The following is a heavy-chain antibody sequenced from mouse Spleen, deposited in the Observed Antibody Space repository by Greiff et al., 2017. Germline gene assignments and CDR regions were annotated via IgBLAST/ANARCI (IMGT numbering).Heavy chain of an antibody. CDR3: ARSGLGVDY. V-gene: IGHV5-17*02. D-gene: IGHD4-1*01. J-gene: IGHJ2*01. Sequence: DVMLVESGGGLVQPGGSRKLSCAASGFTFSSFGMHWVRQAPEKGLEWVAYISSGSSTIYYADTVKGRFTISRDNPKNTLFLQMTSLRSEDTAMYYCARSGLGVDYWGQGTTLTVSS. CDR2: ISSGSSTI. CDR1: GFTFSSFG.